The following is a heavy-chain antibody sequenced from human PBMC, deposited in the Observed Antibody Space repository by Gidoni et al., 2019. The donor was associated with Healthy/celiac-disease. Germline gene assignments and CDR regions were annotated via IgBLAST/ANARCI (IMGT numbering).Heavy chain of an antibody. Sequence: EVQLVESGGGLVQPGGSLRLSCAASGFTVSSNYMSWVRQAPGKGLEWVSVIYSGGSTNYADSVKGRFTISRDNAKNTLYLQMNSRRAEDTAVYYCARGRDYYGSGSYRYYYYGMDVWGQGTTVTVSS. CDR2: IYSGGST. CDR3: ARGRDYYGSGSYRYYYYGMDV. V-gene: IGHV3-66*01. D-gene: IGHD3-10*01. CDR1: GFTVSSNY. J-gene: IGHJ6*02.